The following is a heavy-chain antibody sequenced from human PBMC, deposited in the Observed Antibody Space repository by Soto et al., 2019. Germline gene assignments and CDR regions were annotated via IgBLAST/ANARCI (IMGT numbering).Heavy chain of an antibody. CDR2: ISGSGGST. CDR3: ASLSAHRGAAAGTGDY. V-gene: IGHV3-23*01. D-gene: IGHD6-13*01. J-gene: IGHJ4*02. Sequence: EVQLLESGGGLVQPGGSLRLSCAASGFTFSSSAMRWVRQAPGKGLEWVSAISGSGGSTYYADSVKGRFTISRDNSKNTLYLQMNSLRDEDTAVYYCASLSAHRGAAAGTGDYWGQGTLVTVSS. CDR1: GFTFSSSA.